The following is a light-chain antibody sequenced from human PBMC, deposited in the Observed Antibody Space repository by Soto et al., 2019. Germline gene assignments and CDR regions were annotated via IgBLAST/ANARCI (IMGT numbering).Light chain of an antibody. CDR2: AAS. J-gene: IGKJ4*01. CDR1: QSVGSA. CDR3: QQYKNWPPLT. V-gene: IGKV3-15*01. Sequence: EIVMTQSPATLSVSPGETATLSCRASQSVGSAVAWYQHKPGQAPRLLIVAASMRATGVPGRFSGGGSGTELTLTISSLQSEDFAVYYCQQYKNWPPLTFGGGTTVEIK.